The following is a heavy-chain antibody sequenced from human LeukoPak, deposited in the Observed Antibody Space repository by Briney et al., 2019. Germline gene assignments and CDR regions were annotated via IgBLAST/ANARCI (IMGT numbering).Heavy chain of an antibody. CDR2: INHSGST. V-gene: IGHV4-34*01. CDR3: ARVVGGYYMDV. CDR1: GGSFSGYY. J-gene: IGHJ6*03. Sequence: SETLSLTCAVYGGSFSGYYWSWIRQPPGKGLEWIGEINHSGSTNYNPSLKSRVTISVDTSKNQFSLKLSSVTAADTAVYYCARVVGGYYMDVWGKGTTVTVSS.